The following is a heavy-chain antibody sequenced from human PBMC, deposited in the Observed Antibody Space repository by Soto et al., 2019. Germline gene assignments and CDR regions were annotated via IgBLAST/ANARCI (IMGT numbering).Heavy chain of an antibody. V-gene: IGHV1-18*01. CDR3: ARERYISSWYSRSLDYYYYYGMDV. CDR2: ISAYNGNT. CDR1: GYTFTSYG. J-gene: IGHJ6*02. D-gene: IGHD6-13*01. Sequence: ASVKVSCKASGYTFTSYGISWLRQAPGQGLEWMGWISAYNGNTNYAQKLQGRVTMTTDTSTSTAYMELRSLRSDDTAVYYCARERYISSWYSRSLDYYYYYGMDVWGQGTTVTVSS.